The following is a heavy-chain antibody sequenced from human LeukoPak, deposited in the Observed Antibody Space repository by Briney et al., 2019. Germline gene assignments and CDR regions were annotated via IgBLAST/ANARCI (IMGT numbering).Heavy chain of an antibody. Sequence: GASVKVSCKASGYTFTGYYMHWVRQAPGQGLEWMGWINPNSGGTNYAQKFQGRVTMTRDTPISTAYMELSRLRSDDTAVYYCARDGFGELFPSLYYMDVWGKGTTVTISS. CDR2: INPNSGGT. CDR3: ARDGFGELFPSLYYMDV. CDR1: GYTFTGYY. D-gene: IGHD3-10*01. V-gene: IGHV1-2*02. J-gene: IGHJ6*03.